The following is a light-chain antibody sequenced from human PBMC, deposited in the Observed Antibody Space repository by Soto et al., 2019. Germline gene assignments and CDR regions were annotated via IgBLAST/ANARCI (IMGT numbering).Light chain of an antibody. CDR3: SLYTSENAYV. Sequence: SVLTQPPSVSGSPGQSVTISCTGTSTDFVSYNRVSWYQQPPGTAPKLMIYEVSKRPSGVPDRFSGSKSGNTASLTISGLQAADEADYYCSLYTSENAYVFGTGTKLTVL. V-gene: IGLV2-18*01. J-gene: IGLJ1*01. CDR1: STDFVSYNR. CDR2: EVS.